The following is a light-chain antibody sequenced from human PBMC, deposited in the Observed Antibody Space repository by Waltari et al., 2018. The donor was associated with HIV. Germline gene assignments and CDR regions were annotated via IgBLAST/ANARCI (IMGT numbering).Light chain of an antibody. Sequence: QSALTQPASVPGSPGQSITISCTGTSSDVGSYTFVSWYQQHPGNAPKLIIYEGDKRPSGVSYRFSGSKSGSTASLTISGLQAEDEADYYCCSYAGSSTYVVFGGGTQLTVL. CDR3: CSYAGSSTYVV. CDR2: EGD. J-gene: IGLJ2*01. CDR1: SSDVGSYTF. V-gene: IGLV2-23*01.